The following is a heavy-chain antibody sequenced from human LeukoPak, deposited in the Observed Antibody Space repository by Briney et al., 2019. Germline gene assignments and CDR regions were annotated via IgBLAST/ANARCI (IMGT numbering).Heavy chain of an antibody. CDR1: GYRFTSYW. Sequence: GESLQISCKGSGYRFTSYWIGWVRQMPGKGLEWMGIIYPGDSDTRYSPSFQGQVTISADKSISTAYLQWSSLKASDTAMYYCARHRSERRGWFDPWGQGTLVTVSS. D-gene: IGHD5-24*01. CDR2: IYPGDSDT. J-gene: IGHJ5*02. V-gene: IGHV5-51*01. CDR3: ARHRSERRGWFDP.